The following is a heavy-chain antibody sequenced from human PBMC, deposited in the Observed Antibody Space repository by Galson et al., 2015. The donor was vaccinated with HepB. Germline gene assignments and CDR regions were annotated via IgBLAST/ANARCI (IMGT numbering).Heavy chain of an antibody. D-gene: IGHD3-22*01. V-gene: IGHV3-53*01. CDR1: GFTVSSNY. CDR2: IYSGGNT. CDR3: ARGPYYYDSGDPTPFDY. J-gene: IGHJ4*02. Sequence: SLRLSCAASGFTVSSNYMSWVRQAPGKGLEWVSVIYSGGNTYYADSVKGRFTISRDNSKNTLYLQMNSLRAEDTAVYYCARGPYYYDSGDPTPFDYWGQGTLVTVSS.